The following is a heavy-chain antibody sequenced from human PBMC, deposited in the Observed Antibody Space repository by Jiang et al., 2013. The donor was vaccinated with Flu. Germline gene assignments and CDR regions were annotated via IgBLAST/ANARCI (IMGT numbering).Heavy chain of an antibody. Sequence: PGLVKPSQTLSLTCTVSGGSISSGAYYWGWIRQPLGKGLEWIGNIYYSGSTDYNPSLKSRVTMSIDTSKNQFSLKLSSVTAADTATYYCARDANTGYEFDYWGQGTLVTVSS. CDR2: IYYSGST. V-gene: IGHV4-39*07. D-gene: IGHD5-12*01. CDR1: GGSISSGAYY. CDR3: ARDANTGYEFDY. J-gene: IGHJ4*02.